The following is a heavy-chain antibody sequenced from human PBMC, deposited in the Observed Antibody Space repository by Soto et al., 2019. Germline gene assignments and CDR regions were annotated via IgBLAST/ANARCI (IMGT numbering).Heavy chain of an antibody. D-gene: IGHD2-21*01. CDR2: ITYDGSRI. CDR3: ARDSDATVIREILVDGFDY. J-gene: IGHJ4*02. V-gene: IGHV3-30*03. CDR1: GLTFSDYG. Sequence: GGSLRLSCASSGLTFSDYGMHWVRQAPGKGLEWVAVITYDGSRIYYSDSVKGRFTISRDKSKNTLYLQMNSLRTEDTAVYYCARDSDATVIREILVDGFDYWGQGTLVTVSS.